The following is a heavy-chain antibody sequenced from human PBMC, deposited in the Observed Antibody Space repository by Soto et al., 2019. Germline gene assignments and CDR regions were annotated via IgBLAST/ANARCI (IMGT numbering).Heavy chain of an antibody. D-gene: IGHD3-16*02. CDR2: INHSGST. CDR1: GGSFSGYY. CDR3: ARTSYYDYVWGSYRWRFDP. Sequence: NPSETLSLTCAVYGGSFSGYYWSWIRQPPGKGLEWIGEINHSGSTNYNPSLKSRVTISVDTSKNQFSLKLSSVTAADTAVYYCARTSYYDYVWGSYRWRFDPWGQGTLVTVSS. J-gene: IGHJ5*02. V-gene: IGHV4-34*01.